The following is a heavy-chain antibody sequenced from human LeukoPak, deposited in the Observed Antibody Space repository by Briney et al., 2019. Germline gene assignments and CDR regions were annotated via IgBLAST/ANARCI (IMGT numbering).Heavy chain of an antibody. J-gene: IGHJ4*02. CDR1: GISFSYHE. CDR3: TRVPRSGNHFDY. Sequence: GRSLRLSCVVSGISFSYHEWSWVRQPPGKGLEWISYISSGGSPIYADSVKGRFTISRDDAKRSLYLQMNSLRVEDTAVYYCTRVPRSGNHFDYWGQGTLVTVSS. D-gene: IGHD1-26*01. V-gene: IGHV3-48*03. CDR2: ISSGGSPI.